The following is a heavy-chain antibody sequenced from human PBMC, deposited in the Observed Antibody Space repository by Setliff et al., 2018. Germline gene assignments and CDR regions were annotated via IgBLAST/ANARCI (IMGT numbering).Heavy chain of an antibody. CDR2: VTPILGVP. D-gene: IGHD5-12*01. V-gene: IGHV1-69*10. CDR3: ARGVGYSGYDSSRGYASPPLVEN. CDR1: GGSFSTKE. Sequence: ASVKVSCKASGGSFSTKEISWVRQAPGQGLEWMGGVTPILGVPNYAQKPQGRVTITADTSTTTVYMELSSLGLDDTAVYYWARGVGYSGYDSSRGYASPPLVENWGQGTLVTVSS. J-gene: IGHJ4*02.